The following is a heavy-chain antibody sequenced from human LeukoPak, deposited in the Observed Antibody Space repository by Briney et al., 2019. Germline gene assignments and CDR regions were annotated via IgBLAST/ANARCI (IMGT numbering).Heavy chain of an antibody. CDR3: SRITTNGYFEY. Sequence: GGSLRLSCSASGFTFSSFWMGWVRQAPGKGLEWVASIRWDDERHHVDSVTGRFSVSRDNAKNSLYLQMNSLRAEDTAVYFCSRITTNGYFEYWGQGALVIVSS. D-gene: IGHD1-1*01. V-gene: IGHV3-7*01. J-gene: IGHJ4*02. CDR1: GFTFSSFW. CDR2: IRWDDER.